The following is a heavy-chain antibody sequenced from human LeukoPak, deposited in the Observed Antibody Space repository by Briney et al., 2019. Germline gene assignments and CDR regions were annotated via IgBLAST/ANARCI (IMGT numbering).Heavy chain of an antibody. Sequence: GGSLRLSCAASGFTFSSYEMNWVRQAPGKGLEWVSYISSSGSTIYYADSVKGRFTISRDNAKNSLYLQMNSLRAEDTAVYYCARDRSEESGSYSEYYFDYWGQGTLVTVSS. CDR2: ISSSGSTI. D-gene: IGHD1-26*01. CDR3: ARDRSEESGSYSEYYFDY. V-gene: IGHV3-48*03. J-gene: IGHJ4*02. CDR1: GFTFSSYE.